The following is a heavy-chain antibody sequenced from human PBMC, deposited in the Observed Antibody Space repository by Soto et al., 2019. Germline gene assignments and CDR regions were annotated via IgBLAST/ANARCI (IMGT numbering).Heavy chain of an antibody. CDR2: IYYSGST. J-gene: IGHJ6*03. V-gene: IGHV4-39*01. CDR1: GGSISSSSYY. Sequence: PSETLSLTCTVSGGSISSSSYYWGWIRQPPGKGLEWIGSIYYSGSTYYNPSLKSRVTISVDTSKNQFSLKLSSVTAADTAVYYCARQFFSSSPGGLDYYYMDVWGKGTTVTVSS. CDR3: ARQFFSSSPGGLDYYYMDV. D-gene: IGHD6-6*01.